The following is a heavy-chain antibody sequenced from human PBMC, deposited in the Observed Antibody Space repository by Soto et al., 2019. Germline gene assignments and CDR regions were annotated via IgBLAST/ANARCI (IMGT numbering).Heavy chain of an antibody. CDR2: IWYDGSNK. V-gene: IGHV3-33*01. J-gene: IGHJ4*02. CDR1: GFTFSSYG. D-gene: IGHD6-13*01. CDR3: ARDYSSSWYFDY. Sequence: GGSLRLSCAASGFTFSSYGMHWVRQAPGKGLEWVAVIWYDGSNKYYADSVKGRFTISRDNSKNTLYLQMNSLRAEDTAVYYCARDYSSSWYFDYWGQGTLVTVSS.